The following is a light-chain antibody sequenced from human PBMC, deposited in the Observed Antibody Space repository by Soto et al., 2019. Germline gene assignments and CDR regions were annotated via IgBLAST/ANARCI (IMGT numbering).Light chain of an antibody. CDR3: QQYNNWPWT. V-gene: IGKV3-15*01. CDR2: GAS. Sequence: ETLMTQSPATLSVSPGERATLSCRASQSVSSNLAWYQQKPGQAPRLLIYGASTRATGVPARFSGSGSGTEFTLTISSLQSEHFAVYYCQQYNNWPWTFGQGTK. J-gene: IGKJ1*01. CDR1: QSVSSN.